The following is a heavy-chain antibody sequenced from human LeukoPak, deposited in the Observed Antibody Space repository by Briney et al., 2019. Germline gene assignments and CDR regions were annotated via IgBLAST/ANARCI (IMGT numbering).Heavy chain of an antibody. CDR3: ARENSGYCSSTSCYAFDY. D-gene: IGHD2-2*01. Sequence: EGSLRLSCAASGFTFSSYAMSWVRQAPGKGLGWVSAISGSGGSTYYADSVKGRFTISRGNSKNTLYLQMNSLRAEDTAVYYCARENSGYCSSTSCYAFDYWGQGTLVTVSS. V-gene: IGHV3-23*01. CDR1: GFTFSSYA. CDR2: ISGSGGST. J-gene: IGHJ4*02.